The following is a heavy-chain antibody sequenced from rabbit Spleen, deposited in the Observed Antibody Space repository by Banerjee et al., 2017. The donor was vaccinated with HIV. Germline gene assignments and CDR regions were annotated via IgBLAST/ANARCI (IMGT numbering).Heavy chain of an antibody. V-gene: IGHV1S43*01. CDR2: IFVSSDTI. Sequence: QEQLVESGGGLVQPEGSLTLTCKASGFSFNTNYYMCWVLQDPGKGLEWIACIFVSSDTIWYANWVNGRFTISKSTSLNTVDLKMTSLTAADTATYFCARDFSDYSHSTSGGFALWGPGTLVTVS. CDR1: GFSFNTNYY. CDR3: ARDFSDYSHSTSGGFAL. J-gene: IGHJ4*01. D-gene: IGHD1-1*01.